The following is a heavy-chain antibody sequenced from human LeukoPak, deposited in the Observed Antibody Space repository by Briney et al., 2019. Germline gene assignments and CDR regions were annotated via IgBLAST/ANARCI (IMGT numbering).Heavy chain of an antibody. CDR2: IYSDGGT. V-gene: IGHV3-53*01. CDR3: AKDSNGPAF. J-gene: IGHJ4*02. CDR1: GFFVYNSY. D-gene: IGHD2-8*01. Sequence: GGSLRLSCAASGFFVYNSYVSWVRQAPGKGLEWVSVIYSDGGTFYSDSVKGRFTISRDYSKNTLYLQMNGLRADDTAVYFCAKDSNGPAFWGQGTPVTVSS.